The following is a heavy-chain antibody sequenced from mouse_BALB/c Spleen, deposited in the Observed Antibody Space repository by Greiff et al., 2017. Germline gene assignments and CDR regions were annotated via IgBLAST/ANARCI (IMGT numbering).Heavy chain of an antibody. Sequence: QVHVKQPGAELVKPGASVKLSCKASGYTFTSYYMYWVKQRPGQGLEWIGGINPSNGGTNFNEKFKSKATLTVDKSSSTAYMQLSSLTSEDSAVYYCTRDWDDYWGQGTTLTVSS. J-gene: IGHJ2*01. CDR2: INPSNGGT. D-gene: IGHD4-1*01. V-gene: IGHV1S81*02. CDR1: GYTFTSYY. CDR3: TRDWDDY.